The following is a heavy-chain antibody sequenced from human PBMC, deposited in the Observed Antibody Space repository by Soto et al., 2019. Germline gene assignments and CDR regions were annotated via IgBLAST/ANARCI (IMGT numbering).Heavy chain of an antibody. CDR2: IYPGDSDT. CDR3: ARVDYGDSTDNHYYYMAV. V-gene: IGHV5-51*01. J-gene: IGHJ6*03. D-gene: IGHD4-17*01. Sequence: GESLKISCKGSGYSFTSYWIGWVRQMPGKGLEWMGIIYPGDSDTRYSPSFQGQVTISADKSISTAYLQWSSLKASDTAMYYCARVDYGDSTDNHYYYMAVWGKGTTVTVSS. CDR1: GYSFTSYW.